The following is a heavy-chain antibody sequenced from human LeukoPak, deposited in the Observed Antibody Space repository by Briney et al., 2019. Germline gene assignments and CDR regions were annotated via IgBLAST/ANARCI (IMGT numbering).Heavy chain of an antibody. CDR2: IYYSGST. J-gene: IGHJ4*02. V-gene: IGHV4-39*01. Sequence: PSETLSLTCTVSGGSISSSSYYWGWIRQPPGKGLEWIGSIYYSGSTYYNPSLKSRVTISVDTSKNQFSLKLSSVAAADTAVYYCARQLRLGELSAFDYWGQGTLVTVSS. CDR3: ARQLRLGELSAFDY. D-gene: IGHD3-16*02. CDR1: GGSISSSSYY.